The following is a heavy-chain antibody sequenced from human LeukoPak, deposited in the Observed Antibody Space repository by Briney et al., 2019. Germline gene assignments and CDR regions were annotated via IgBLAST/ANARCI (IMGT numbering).Heavy chain of an antibody. V-gene: IGHV1-3*01. J-gene: IGHJ4*02. CDR2: INAGNGNT. CDR3: ARNLPLGGFDY. D-gene: IGHD3-16*01. Sequence: ASVKDSCKASGYTFTSYAMHWVRQAPGQRLEWMGWINAGNGNTKYSQKFQGRVTITRDTSASTAYMELSSLRSEDTAVYYCARNLPLGGFDYWGQGTLVTVSS. CDR1: GYTFTSYA.